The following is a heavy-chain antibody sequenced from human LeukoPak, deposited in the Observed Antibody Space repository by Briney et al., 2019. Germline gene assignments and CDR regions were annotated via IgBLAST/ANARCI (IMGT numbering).Heavy chain of an antibody. D-gene: IGHD4-17*01. CDR2: IIPIFGTA. Sequence: GASVKVSCKASGGTFSSYAISWVRQAPGQGLEWMGGIIPIFGTANYAQKFQGRVTITADESTSTAYMELSSLRSEDTAVYYCARARSSVTTVTTPGYWGQGTLVTVSS. CDR3: ARARSSVTTVTTPGY. CDR1: GGTFSSYA. V-gene: IGHV1-69*13. J-gene: IGHJ4*02.